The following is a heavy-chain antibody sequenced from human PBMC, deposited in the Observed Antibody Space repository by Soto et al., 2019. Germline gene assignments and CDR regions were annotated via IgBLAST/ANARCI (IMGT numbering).Heavy chain of an antibody. CDR2: INGGNGNT. CDR1: GHTFTNYA. J-gene: IGHJ4*02. V-gene: IGHV1-3*01. Sequence: ASVNVSFKASGHTFTNYAMHWVRQAPGQRLEWMGWINGGNGNTKYSQKFQDRVTITRDTPASTAYMELSSLRSEDTAVYYCASDGVVAGNSNFDYWGQVTLVTVSS. CDR3: ASDGVVAGNSNFDY. D-gene: IGHD6-19*01.